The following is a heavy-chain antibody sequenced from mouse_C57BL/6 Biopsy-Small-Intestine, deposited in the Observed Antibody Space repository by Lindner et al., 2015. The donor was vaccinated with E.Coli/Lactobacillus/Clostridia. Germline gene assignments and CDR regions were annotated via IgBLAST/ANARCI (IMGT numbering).Heavy chain of an antibody. CDR2: IIPILGLA. V-gene: IGHV1-4*01. CDR1: GGTFSSFA. Sequence: SVKVSCKVSGGTFSSFAVSWVRQAPGQGLEWMGRIIPILGLADYAQKFQGRVSITADKSTGTAYMQLSSLTSEDTAVYYCARTVIVVVGGLNYFDYWGQGTLVTVSS. D-gene: IGHD1-1*02. CDR3: ARTVIVVVGGLNYFDY. J-gene: IGHJ2*01.